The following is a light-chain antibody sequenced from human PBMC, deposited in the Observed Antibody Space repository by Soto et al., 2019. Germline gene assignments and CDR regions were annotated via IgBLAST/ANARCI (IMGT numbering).Light chain of an antibody. J-gene: IGKJ5*01. Sequence: EIVLTPSPATLSVSPVERVILSCRASQSVDISLAWYQQKPGQAPRLLIYGASSRATGIPDRFSGSGSGTDFTLTISRLEPEDFAIYYCQQYGSSPITFGQGTRLEIK. CDR2: GAS. V-gene: IGKV3-20*01. CDR1: QSVDIS. CDR3: QQYGSSPIT.